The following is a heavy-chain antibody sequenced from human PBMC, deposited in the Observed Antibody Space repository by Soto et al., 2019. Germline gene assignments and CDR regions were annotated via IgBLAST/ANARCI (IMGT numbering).Heavy chain of an antibody. CDR1: GFTFSSFA. CDR3: ATLGTMGVFDS. CDR2: ITFRGDYT. V-gene: IGHV3-23*01. J-gene: IGHJ4*02. Sequence: EVQLLESGGGLVQPGGSLRLSCAASGFTFSSFAMSWVRQAPGKGLEWLAGITFRGDYTYYADSVKGRFTLSRDNSRNRLDLEMTSLQVEDTALYYCATLGTMGVFDSWGQGTLLTVSS. D-gene: IGHD3-10*01.